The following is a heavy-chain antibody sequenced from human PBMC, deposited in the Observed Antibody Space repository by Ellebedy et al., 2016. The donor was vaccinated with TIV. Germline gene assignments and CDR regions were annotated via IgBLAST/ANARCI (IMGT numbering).Heavy chain of an antibody. D-gene: IGHD6-13*01. CDR1: GFTLSSNY. CDR2: ISNGGDT. Sequence: GESLKISCAASGFTLSSNYMSWVRQAPGKGLKWVSVISNGGDTTYADSVKGRFTISRDNSKNTLYLQMNSLRADDTAIYYCAKLGGVLSWYADYWGLGTLVTVSS. V-gene: IGHV3-53*01. CDR3: AKLGGVLSWYADY. J-gene: IGHJ4*02.